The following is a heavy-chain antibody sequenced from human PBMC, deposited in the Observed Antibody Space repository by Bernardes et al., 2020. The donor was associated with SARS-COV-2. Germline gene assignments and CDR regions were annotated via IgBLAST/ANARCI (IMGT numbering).Heavy chain of an antibody. CDR1: GGSFSGYY. V-gene: IGHV4-34*01. Sequence: SETLSLTCAVYGGSFSGYYWSWIRQPPGKGLEWIGEINHSGSTNYNPSLKSRVPISVDTSKNQFSLKLSSVTAADTAVYYCARIQLWLNYYYYYGMDVWGQGTTVTVSS. CDR3: ARIQLWLNYYYYYGMDV. J-gene: IGHJ6*02. D-gene: IGHD5-18*01. CDR2: INHSGST.